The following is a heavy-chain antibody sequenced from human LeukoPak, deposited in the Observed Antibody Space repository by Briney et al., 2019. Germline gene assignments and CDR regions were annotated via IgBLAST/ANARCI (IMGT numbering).Heavy chain of an antibody. CDR1: GGSFSGYY. J-gene: IGHJ4*02. CDR2: ISNGGST. Sequence: SETLSLTCAVYGGSFSGYYWSWIRQPPGKGLEFIGSISNGGSTYYNPSLKSRVFLSIDTSKNQFSLMLTSVTAADTAVYYCAGPRLVAATYWGRGTLVTVSS. V-gene: IGHV4-34*01. CDR3: AGPRLVAATY. D-gene: IGHD2-15*01.